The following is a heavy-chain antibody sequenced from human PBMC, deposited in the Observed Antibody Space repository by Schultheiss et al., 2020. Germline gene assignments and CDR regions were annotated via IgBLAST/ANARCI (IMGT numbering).Heavy chain of an antibody. CDR2: IYYSGST. V-gene: IGHV4-59*01. J-gene: IGHJ4*02. CDR1: GGSISSYY. CDR3: ARDRGWKNFDY. D-gene: IGHD1-1*01. Sequence: TLSLTCTVSGGSISSYYWSWIRQPPGKGLEWIGYIYYSGSTNYNPSLKSRVTISVDTSKNQFSLKLSSVTAADTAVYYCARDRGWKNFDYWGQGNLVTVAS.